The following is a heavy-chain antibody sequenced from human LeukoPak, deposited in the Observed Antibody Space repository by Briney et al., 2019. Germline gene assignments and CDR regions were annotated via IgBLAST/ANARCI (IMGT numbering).Heavy chain of an antibody. CDR2: IRHSGST. D-gene: IGHD6-13*01. CDR3: HGCKVMGSSSFLSETRLQY. J-gene: IGHJ4*02. V-gene: IGHV4-34*08. CDR1: RGIYLQWL. Sequence: PSETLSLTFVFNRGIYLQWLWGSLGQPPGKGLEWFGEIRHSGSTNYNPSLKSRTTISVDSSKNQSSLNLSSVTAADTAVYYGHGCKVMGSSSFLSETRLQYWGQGTLVTVSS.